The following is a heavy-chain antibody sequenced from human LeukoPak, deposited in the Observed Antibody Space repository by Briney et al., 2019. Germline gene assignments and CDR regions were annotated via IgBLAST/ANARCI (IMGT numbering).Heavy chain of an antibody. D-gene: IGHD3-16*02. V-gene: IGHV3-33*01. Sequence: GGSLRLSCAASGFTFSSYGMHWVRQAPGKGLEWVAVIWYDGSNKYYADSVKGRFTISRDNSKNTLYLQMNSLRAEDTAVYYCARDRVITFGGVIVRRGFDYWGQGTLVTVSS. CDR2: IWYDGSNK. CDR1: GFTFSSYG. J-gene: IGHJ4*02. CDR3: ARDRVITFGGVIVRRGFDY.